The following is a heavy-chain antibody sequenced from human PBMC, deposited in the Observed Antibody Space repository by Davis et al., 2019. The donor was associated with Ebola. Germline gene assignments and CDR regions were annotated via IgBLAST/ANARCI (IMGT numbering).Heavy chain of an antibody. CDR1: GGSVSSGSNY. CDR2: IYHSGST. V-gene: IGHV4-61*01. D-gene: IGHD5-24*01. Sequence: MPSETLSLTCTVSGGSVSSGSNYWSWIRQPPGKELEWIGYIYHSGSTVYNPSLKSRVTISIDASKNQFSLKLSSVTAADTAVYYCARVRRDGYLSWGQGTLVTVSS. J-gene: IGHJ5*02. CDR3: ARVRRDGYLS.